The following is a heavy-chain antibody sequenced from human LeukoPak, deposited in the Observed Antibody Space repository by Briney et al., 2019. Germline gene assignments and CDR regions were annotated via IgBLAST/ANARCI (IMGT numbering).Heavy chain of an antibody. Sequence: GGSLRLSCAASGFTFSSYAMSWVRQAPGKGREWVSAISGSGGSTYYADSVKGRFTISRDNSKNPLYLQMTSLRAEDTAVYYCQRVTIFGVVLDFDYWRQGTLVAVSS. J-gene: IGHJ4*02. CDR1: GFTFSSYA. CDR2: ISGSGGST. V-gene: IGHV3-23*01. D-gene: IGHD3-3*01. CDR3: QRVTIFGVVLDFDY.